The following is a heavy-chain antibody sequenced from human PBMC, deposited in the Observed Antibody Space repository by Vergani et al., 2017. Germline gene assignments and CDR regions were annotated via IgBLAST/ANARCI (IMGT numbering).Heavy chain of an antibody. CDR1: GGSISSSSYY. CDR3: ATLGIQLWMHFDY. V-gene: IGHV4-39*01. Sequence: QLQLQESGPGLVKPSETLSLTCTVSGGSISSSSYYWGWIRQPPGKGLEWIGSIYYIGSTYYNPSLKSRVTISVDTSKNQFSLKLSSVTAADTAVYYCATLGIQLWMHFDYWGQGTLVTVSS. CDR2: IYYIGST. D-gene: IGHD5-18*01. J-gene: IGHJ4*02.